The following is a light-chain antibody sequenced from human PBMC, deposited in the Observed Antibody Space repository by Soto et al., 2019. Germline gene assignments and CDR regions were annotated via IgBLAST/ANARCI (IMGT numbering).Light chain of an antibody. Sequence: DIQMTQSPSSVSASVGDSVTITCRASQGVSDWVAWYQQKPGEAPKLLIYGSSSLLSGVPSRFSGTRSGTDFTLTISSLQPEDFATYYCQQANSYPWTCGQGTKVDIK. CDR3: QQANSYPWT. V-gene: IGKV1-12*01. CDR2: GSS. CDR1: QGVSDW. J-gene: IGKJ1*01.